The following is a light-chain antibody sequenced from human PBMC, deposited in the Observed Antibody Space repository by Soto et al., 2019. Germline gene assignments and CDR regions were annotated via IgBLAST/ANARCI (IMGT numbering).Light chain of an antibody. CDR1: SSNIGAGYD. J-gene: IGLJ1*01. Sequence: QSVLTQPPSVSGAPGQRVTISCTGSSSNIGAGYDVHWYQQLPGTAPKLLIYGNSNRPSGVPDRFSGSKSGTSASLAITGLQAEDEADYYCQSYDSSLSGSYVFGTGTQLTV. V-gene: IGLV1-40*01. CDR3: QSYDSSLSGSYV. CDR2: GNS.